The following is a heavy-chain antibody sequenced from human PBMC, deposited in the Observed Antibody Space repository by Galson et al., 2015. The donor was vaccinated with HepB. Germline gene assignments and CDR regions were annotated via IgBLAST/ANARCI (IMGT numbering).Heavy chain of an antibody. CDR3: TTDLRGGGSCYSCVDY. CDR1: GFTFSNAW. D-gene: IGHD2-15*01. Sequence: SLRLSCAASGFTFSNAWMSWVRQAPGEGLEWVGRIKSKTDGGTTDYAAPVKGRFTISRDDSKNTLYLQTNSLKTEDTAVYYCTTDLRGGGSCYSCVDYWGQGTLVTVSS. J-gene: IGHJ4*02. V-gene: IGHV3-15*01. CDR2: IKSKTDGGTT.